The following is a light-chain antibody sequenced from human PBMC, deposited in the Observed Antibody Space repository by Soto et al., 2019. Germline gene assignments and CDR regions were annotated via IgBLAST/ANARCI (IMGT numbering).Light chain of an antibody. CDR3: QKYNNAPLFT. Sequence: DIQMTQSPSSLSASVGDRVTITCRASQGISNHLAWYQQKPGKVPKLLIYAASTLQSGVPSRFSGSGSGTDFTLTISSLQPEDVATYFCQKYNNAPLFTFGPGTKVDIK. CDR2: AAS. V-gene: IGKV1-27*01. CDR1: QGISNH. J-gene: IGKJ3*01.